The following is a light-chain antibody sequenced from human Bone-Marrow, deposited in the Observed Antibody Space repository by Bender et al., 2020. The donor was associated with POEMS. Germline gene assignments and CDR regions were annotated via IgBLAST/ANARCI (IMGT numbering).Light chain of an antibody. Sequence: QSALTQPRSVSGSPGQSVTISCTGTSNDIGGHNFVSWLQQHPGKAPKLIIYDVSERPSGIPDRFSGSKSGNTASLTISGLQAEDEADYFCCSSAGEYTWVFGGGTKVTVL. J-gene: IGLJ3*02. CDR2: DVS. CDR1: SNDIGGHNF. V-gene: IGLV2-11*01. CDR3: CSSAGEYTWV.